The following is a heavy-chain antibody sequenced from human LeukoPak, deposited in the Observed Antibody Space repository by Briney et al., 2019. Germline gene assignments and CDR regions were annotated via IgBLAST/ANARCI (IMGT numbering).Heavy chain of an antibody. CDR2: INTDGSST. D-gene: IGHD3-3*01. V-gene: IGHV3-74*01. Sequence: SGGSLRLSCAASGFTFSSYWMHWVRQAPGKGLVWVSRINTDGSSTSYADSVKGRFTISRDNAKNTLYLQMNSLRAEDTGVYYCARDRPQIITIFGVVVLWGQGTLVTVSS. J-gene: IGHJ4*02. CDR1: GFTFSSYW. CDR3: ARDRPQIITIFGVVVL.